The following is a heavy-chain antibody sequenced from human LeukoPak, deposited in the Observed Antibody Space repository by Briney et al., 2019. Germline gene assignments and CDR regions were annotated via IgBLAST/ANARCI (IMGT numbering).Heavy chain of an antibody. CDR2: IYYSGST. J-gene: IGHJ4*02. D-gene: IGHD4-17*01. V-gene: IGHV4-59*01. CDR1: GGSINSY. Sequence: SETLSLTCTVSGGSINSYWSWIRQPPGKGLEWIGYIYYSGSTNYNPSLKSRVTISVDTSKNQFSLKLSSVTAADTAVYYCARGEEHDYGEFDYWGQGTLVTVSS. CDR3: ARGEEHDYGEFDY.